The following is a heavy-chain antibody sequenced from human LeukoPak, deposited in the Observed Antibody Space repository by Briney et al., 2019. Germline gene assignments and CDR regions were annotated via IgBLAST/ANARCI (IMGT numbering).Heavy chain of an antibody. CDR3: AREVLRGASCQDY. Sequence: GGSLRLSCAASGFTFSSYWMHWVRQAPGKGLVWVSRINSDGNSITYADSVKGRFTISRDNAKNTLYLQMNSLRAEDTAVYYCAREVLRGASCQDYWGQGTLVPVSS. CDR2: INSDGNSI. V-gene: IGHV3-74*03. J-gene: IGHJ4*02. D-gene: IGHD2-15*01. CDR1: GFTFSSYW.